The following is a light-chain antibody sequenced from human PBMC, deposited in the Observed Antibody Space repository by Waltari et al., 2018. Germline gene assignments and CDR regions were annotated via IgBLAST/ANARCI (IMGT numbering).Light chain of an antibody. CDR2: TDN. CDR1: SSHIGRNT. CDR3: ATWDDSLNGRV. Sequence: QSVLTQPPSASGTPGQGVTISCSGSSSHIGRNTVSWYQQFPGPAPQLLMHTDNQRPSGVPDRFSGSKSGTSASLAISGLQFEDEAQYFCATWDDSLNGRVFGGGTKVTVL. J-gene: IGLJ3*02. V-gene: IGLV1-44*01.